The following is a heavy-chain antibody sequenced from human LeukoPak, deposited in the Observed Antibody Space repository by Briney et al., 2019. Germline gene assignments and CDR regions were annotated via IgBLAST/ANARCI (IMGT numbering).Heavy chain of an antibody. Sequence: ASVTVSCKASGYTFTGYYMHWVRQAPGQGLEWMGCINPNSGGTNYAQKLQGRVTMTRDTSISTAYMELSRLRSDDTAVYYCARDAGPYVDIVATTLYYYYYGMDVWGQGTTVTVSS. V-gene: IGHV1-2*02. CDR2: INPNSGGT. D-gene: IGHD5-12*01. J-gene: IGHJ6*02. CDR3: ARDAGPYVDIVATTLYYYYYGMDV. CDR1: GYTFTGYY.